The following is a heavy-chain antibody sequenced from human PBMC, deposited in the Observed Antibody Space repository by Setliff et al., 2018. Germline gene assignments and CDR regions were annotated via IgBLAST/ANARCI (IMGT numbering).Heavy chain of an antibody. D-gene: IGHD5-12*01. V-gene: IGHV1-69*05. CDR2: IIPIFGTT. J-gene: IGHJ6*03. Sequence: SVKVSCKASRGTFSSYGITWVRQAPGQGLEWMGGIIPIFGTTDYAQKFQGRVTITTDESTSTAYMEMSSLRSEDTAVYYCARERGDIVSTTSYYYYMDVWGKGTTGTVS. CDR3: ARERGDIVSTTSYYYYMDV. CDR1: RGTFSSYG.